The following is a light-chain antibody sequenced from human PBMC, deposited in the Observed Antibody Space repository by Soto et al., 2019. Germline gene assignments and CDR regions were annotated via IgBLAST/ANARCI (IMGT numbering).Light chain of an antibody. CDR3: QASDTSAVI. Sequence: SYELTQPPSVSVSPGQTASITCFGDKLADKYASWYQVKPGQSPVLVIYQDTKRPSGIPERFSGSTSGTTATLTISGTQGMDEAYYFCQASDTSAVIFGGGTKLTVL. V-gene: IGLV3-1*01. CDR1: KLADKY. CDR2: QDT. J-gene: IGLJ2*01.